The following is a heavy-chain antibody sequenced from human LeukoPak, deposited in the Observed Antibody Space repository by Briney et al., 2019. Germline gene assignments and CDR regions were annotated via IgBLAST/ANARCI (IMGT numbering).Heavy chain of an antibody. V-gene: IGHV3-30*18. CDR2: ISYDGSNK. J-gene: IGHJ4*02. CDR3: AKVEGTYYDFWSGNSFDY. CDR1: GFTFSSYG. D-gene: IGHD3-3*01. Sequence: GGSLRLSCAASGFTFSSYGMHWVRQAPGKGLEWVAVISYDGSNKYYADSVKGRFTISRDNSKNTLYLQMNSLRAEDTAVYYCAKVEGTYYDFWSGNSFDYWGQGTLVTVSS.